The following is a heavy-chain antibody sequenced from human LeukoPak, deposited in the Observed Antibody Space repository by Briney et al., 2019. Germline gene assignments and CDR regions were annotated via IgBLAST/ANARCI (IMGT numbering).Heavy chain of an antibody. J-gene: IGHJ4*02. CDR2: ISSRGSTI. V-gene: IGHV3-48*03. CDR1: GFSFNTYE. D-gene: IGHD2-2*02. Sequence: GGSLRLSCAASGFSFNTYEMNWVRQAPGKGMEWVSYISSRGSTIFYADSVKGRFTISRDNAKSSLYLQMSSLRAEDTAVYYCARDPRYCSSTSCYKGVDYWGQGTLVTVSS. CDR3: ARDPRYCSSTSCYKGVDY.